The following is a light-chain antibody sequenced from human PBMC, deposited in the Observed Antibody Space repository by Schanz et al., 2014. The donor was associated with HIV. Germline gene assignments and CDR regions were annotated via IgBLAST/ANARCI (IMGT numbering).Light chain of an antibody. Sequence: QSVLTQPASVSGSPGQSITISCTGASSDIGGYDYVSWYQHHPAEPPKLIIYEVNKRPSGVPNRFSGSKSGNTASLTVSGLQADDEADYYCSSFAGNNKLLFGGGTKLTVL. CDR3: SSFAGNNKLL. CDR2: EVN. V-gene: IGLV2-8*01. CDR1: SSDIGGYDY. J-gene: IGLJ2*01.